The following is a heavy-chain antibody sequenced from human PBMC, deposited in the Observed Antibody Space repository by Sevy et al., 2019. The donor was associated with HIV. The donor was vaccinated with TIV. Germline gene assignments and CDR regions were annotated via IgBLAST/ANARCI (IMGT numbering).Heavy chain of an antibody. J-gene: IGHJ4*02. V-gene: IGHV3-15*01. D-gene: IGHD3-22*01. Sequence: GGSLRLSCAASGFTFSNAWMSWVRQAPGKGLEWVGRIKSTTDGGTTDYAAPVKGRFTISRDDSKNTLYLQMNSLKTEDTAVYYCTTTYYYDSSGYDPNDYWGQGTLVTVSS. CDR3: TTTYYYDSSGYDPNDY. CDR2: IKSTTDGGTT. CDR1: GFTFSNAW.